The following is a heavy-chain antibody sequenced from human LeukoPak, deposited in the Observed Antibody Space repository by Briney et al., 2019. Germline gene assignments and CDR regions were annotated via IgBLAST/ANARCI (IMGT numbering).Heavy chain of an antibody. Sequence: GRSLRLSCAASGFTFDTYGRHWVRQAPGKGLEWVAVISYDGNNENYVDSVKGRFTISRDNSKNTLYLQMNSLRAEDTAVYYCATRSIYYYYFDYWGQGTLVTVSS. J-gene: IGHJ4*02. CDR3: ATRSIYYYYFDY. V-gene: IGHV3-30*03. CDR2: ISYDGNNE. D-gene: IGHD3-22*01. CDR1: GFTFDTYG.